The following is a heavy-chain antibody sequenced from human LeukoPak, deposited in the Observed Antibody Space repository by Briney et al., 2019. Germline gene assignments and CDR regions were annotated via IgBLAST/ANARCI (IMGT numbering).Heavy chain of an antibody. CDR1: GGSFSGYY. V-gene: IGHV4-34*01. CDR2: INHSGST. D-gene: IGHD3-3*01. Sequence: SETLSLTCAVYGGSFSGYYWSWIRQPPGKGLEWIGEINHSGSTNYNPSLKSRVTISVDTSKNQFSLKLSSVTAAATAVYYCARLYYDFWSGYYPFDYWGQGTLVTVSS. J-gene: IGHJ4*02. CDR3: ARLYYDFWSGYYPFDY.